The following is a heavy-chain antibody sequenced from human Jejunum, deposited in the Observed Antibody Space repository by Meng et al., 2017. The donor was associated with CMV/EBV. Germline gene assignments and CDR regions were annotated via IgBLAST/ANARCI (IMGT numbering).Heavy chain of an antibody. CDR2: IYYRGST. CDR1: GGSISSSSYY. D-gene: IGHD4-23*01. Sequence: SGGSISSSSYYWAWIRQSPGKGLEWIGSIYYRGSTYYNPSLESRVIISVDTSKNQFSLKLSSVTAADTAVYYCATVTVVSQQFDYWGQGSLVTVSS. CDR3: ATVTVVSQQFDY. V-gene: IGHV4-39*07. J-gene: IGHJ4*02.